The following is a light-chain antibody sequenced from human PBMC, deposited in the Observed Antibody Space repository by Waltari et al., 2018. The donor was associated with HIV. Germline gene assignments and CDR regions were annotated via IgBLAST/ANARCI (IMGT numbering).Light chain of an antibody. CDR3: QQCHTLPLT. Sequence: DIQMTQSPSSLSASAGDRLTITCQASQDITNCLNWYQQKPGRAPKLLIYDASTLETGVPSRFSGSGSGTDFTFTIYSLQPEDVATYYCQQCHTLPLTFGGGTKIEI. CDR1: QDITNC. V-gene: IGKV1-33*01. CDR2: DAS. J-gene: IGKJ4*01.